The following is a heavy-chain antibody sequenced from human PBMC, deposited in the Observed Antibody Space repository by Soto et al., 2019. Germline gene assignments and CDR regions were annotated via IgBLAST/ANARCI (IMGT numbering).Heavy chain of an antibody. Sequence: GGSLRLSCAASGFTFSSYAMSWVRQAPGKGLEWVSAISGSGGSTYYADSVKGRFTISRDNSKNTLYLQMNSLRAEDTAVYYCAKALTINQGRRYFDWSTDYYYYGMDVWGQGTTVTVSS. CDR1: GFTFSSYA. D-gene: IGHD3-9*01. V-gene: IGHV3-23*01. CDR2: ISGSGGST. J-gene: IGHJ6*02. CDR3: AKALTINQGRRYFDWSTDYYYYGMDV.